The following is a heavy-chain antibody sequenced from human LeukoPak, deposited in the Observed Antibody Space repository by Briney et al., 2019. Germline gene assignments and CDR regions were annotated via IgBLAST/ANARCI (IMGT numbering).Heavy chain of an antibody. CDR3: ARVGNYYDSSGYYYYY. J-gene: IGHJ4*02. D-gene: IGHD3-22*01. Sequence: PGGSLRLSCAASGFTFSSYWMNWVRQAPGKGLEWVSSISSSSSYIYYADSVKGRFTISRDNAKNSLYLQMNSLRAEDTAVYYCARVGNYYDSSGYYYYYWGQGTLVTVSS. V-gene: IGHV3-21*01. CDR2: ISSSSSYI. CDR1: GFTFSSYW.